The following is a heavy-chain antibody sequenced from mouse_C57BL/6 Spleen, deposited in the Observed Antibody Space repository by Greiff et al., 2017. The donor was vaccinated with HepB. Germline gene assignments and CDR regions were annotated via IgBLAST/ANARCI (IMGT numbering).Heavy chain of an antibody. V-gene: IGHV5-16*01. CDR3: AREGNHFFYY. D-gene: IGHD2-1*01. J-gene: IGHJ2*01. Sequence: EVMLVESEGGLVQPGSSMKLSCTASGFTFSDYYMAWVRQVPEKGLEWVANINYDGSSTYYLDSLKSRFIISRDNAKNILYLQMSSLKSEDTATYYCAREGNHFFYYWGQGTTLTVSS. CDR1: GFTFSDYY. CDR2: INYDGSST.